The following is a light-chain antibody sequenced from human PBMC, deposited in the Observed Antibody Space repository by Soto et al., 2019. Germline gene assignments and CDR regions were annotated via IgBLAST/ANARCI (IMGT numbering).Light chain of an antibody. Sequence: EIVKTQSPATLSVSPGERATLSCRASQSISSNLAWYQQKPGQAPRLLIYDASSRATGIPDRFSGGGSGTDFTLTISRLEPEDFAVYYCQQRSNWRITFGQGTRLGIK. V-gene: IGKV3D-20*02. CDR2: DAS. CDR1: QSISSN. J-gene: IGKJ5*01. CDR3: QQRSNWRIT.